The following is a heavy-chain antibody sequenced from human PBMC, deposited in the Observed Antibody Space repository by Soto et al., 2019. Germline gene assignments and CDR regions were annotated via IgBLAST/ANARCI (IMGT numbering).Heavy chain of an antibody. D-gene: IGHD6-19*01. Sequence: ASVQVSCQASGYTFSGFYMHWVRQAPGQGLEWMGWINPNSGGTKSAEKFQGRVTMTRDTSISTAYMELSRLTSDDTAVYYCASAAVTGTAGLDFWGQGTQVTVSS. CDR3: ASAAVTGTAGLDF. CDR2: INPNSGGT. V-gene: IGHV1-2*02. J-gene: IGHJ4*02. CDR1: GYTFSGFY.